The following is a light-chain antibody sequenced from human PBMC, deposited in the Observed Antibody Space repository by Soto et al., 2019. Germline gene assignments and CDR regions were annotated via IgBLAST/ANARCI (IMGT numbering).Light chain of an antibody. CDR2: GAS. CDR3: QQYGSSSIT. V-gene: IGKV3-20*01. J-gene: IGKJ5*01. CDR1: QSVSSSY. Sequence: EIAMTQSPATLSLSPLERPTLSCSASQSVSSSYLAWYQQKPGQAPRLLTYGASSRATGIPDRFSGSGSGTDFTLTISRLEPEDFAVYYCQQYGSSSITFGQGTRLEI.